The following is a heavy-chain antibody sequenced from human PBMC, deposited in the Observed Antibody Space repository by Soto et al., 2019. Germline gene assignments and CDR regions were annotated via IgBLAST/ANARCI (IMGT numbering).Heavy chain of an antibody. Sequence: QVQLQESGPGLVKPSETLFLTCTVSGGSISSYYWSWIRQSPGKGLEWIGYTFYSGTTNFHPSLQSRVTISLDTSKNQFSLKLNSVTAADTAVYYCARGGRGSTSGNWFDPWGQGTLVSVSS. D-gene: IGHD2-2*01. J-gene: IGHJ5*02. CDR1: GGSISSYY. CDR3: ARGGRGSTSGNWFDP. V-gene: IGHV4-59*08. CDR2: TFYSGTT.